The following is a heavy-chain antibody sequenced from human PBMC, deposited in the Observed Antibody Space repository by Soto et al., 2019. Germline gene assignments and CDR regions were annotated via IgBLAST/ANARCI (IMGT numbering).Heavy chain of an antibody. CDR2: IYWDDDK. V-gene: IGHV2-5*02. J-gene: IGHJ1*01. D-gene: IGHD6-13*01. Sequence: QITLKESGPTLVKPTQTLTLTCTFSGFSLSTSGVGVGWIRQPPGKALEWLALIYWDDDKRYSPSLKSRLTITKDTSKNQVVLPMTNMDPVDTATYYCAHKPPRLQQLGTEYFQHWGQGTLVTVSS. CDR3: AHKPPRLQQLGTEYFQH. CDR1: GFSLSTSGVG.